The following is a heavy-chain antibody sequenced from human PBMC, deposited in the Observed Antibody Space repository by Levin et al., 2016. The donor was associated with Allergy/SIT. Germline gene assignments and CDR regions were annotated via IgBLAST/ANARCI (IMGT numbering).Heavy chain of an antibody. CDR3: ATRGPRTIFGDRKRAFDI. CDR2: IYYSGST. Sequence: SETLSLTCTVSGGSISSSSYYWGWIRQPPGKGLEWIGSIYYSGSTNYNPSLKSRVTISVDTSKNQFSLKLSSVTAADTAVYYCATRGPRTIFGDRKRAFDIWGQGTMVTVSS. D-gene: IGHD3-3*01. V-gene: IGHV4-39*07. J-gene: IGHJ3*02. CDR1: GGSISSSSYY.